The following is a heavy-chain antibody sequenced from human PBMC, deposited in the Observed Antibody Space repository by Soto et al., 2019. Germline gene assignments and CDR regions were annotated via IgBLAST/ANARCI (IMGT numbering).Heavy chain of an antibody. CDR2: INPSGGST. CDR1: GYTFTNYY. J-gene: IGHJ6*02. Sequence: QGQLVQSGAEVKKPGASVKASCKASGYTFTNYYMHWVRQAPGQGLEWMGIINPSGGSTSYAQKFQGRGTMTRDTSMSRVYMDLTSPRSEDTVVYYCARKYMTLDVWGQGTKVTVCS. V-gene: IGHV1-46*01. D-gene: IGHD5-18*01. CDR3: ARKYMTLDV.